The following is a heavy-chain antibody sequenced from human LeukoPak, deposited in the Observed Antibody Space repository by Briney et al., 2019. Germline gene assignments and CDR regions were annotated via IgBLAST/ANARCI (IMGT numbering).Heavy chain of an antibody. J-gene: IGHJ4*02. V-gene: IGHV3-30*04. D-gene: IGHD3-16*02. CDR2: ISYDGSNK. CDR1: GFTFSSYA. CDR3: ARGGMITFGGVIGDY. Sequence: GGSLRLSCAASGFTFSSYAMHWVRQAPGKGLEWVAVISYDGSNKYYADSVKGRFTISRDNSENTLYLQMNSLRAEDTAVYYCARGGMITFGGVIGDYWGQGTLVTVSS.